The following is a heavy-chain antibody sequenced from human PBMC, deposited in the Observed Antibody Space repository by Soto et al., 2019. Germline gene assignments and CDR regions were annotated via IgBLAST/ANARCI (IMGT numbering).Heavy chain of an antibody. Sequence: SETLSLTCAVYGGSFSGYYWSWIRQPPGKDLEWIGYINYSGSTNYNPSLKSRVTISVDTSKNQFSLKLSSVTAADTAVYYCARDLWSGYYRESAAFDIWGQGTMVTVSS. D-gene: IGHD3-3*01. J-gene: IGHJ3*02. CDR1: GGSFSGYY. V-gene: IGHV4-34*01. CDR2: INYSGST. CDR3: ARDLWSGYYRESAAFDI.